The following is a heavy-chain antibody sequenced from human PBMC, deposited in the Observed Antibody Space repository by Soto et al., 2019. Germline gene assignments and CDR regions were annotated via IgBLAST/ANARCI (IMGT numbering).Heavy chain of an antibody. Sequence: GGSLRLSCAASGFTFSSYGMHWVRQAPGKGLEWVAVISYDGSNKYYADSVKGRFTISRDNSKNTLYLQMNSLRAEDTAVYYCAKDFYDILTFYYYYYGMDVWGQGTTVTVSS. D-gene: IGHD3-9*01. J-gene: IGHJ6*02. CDR3: AKDFYDILTFYYYYYGMDV. CDR2: ISYDGSNK. V-gene: IGHV3-30*18. CDR1: GFTFSSYG.